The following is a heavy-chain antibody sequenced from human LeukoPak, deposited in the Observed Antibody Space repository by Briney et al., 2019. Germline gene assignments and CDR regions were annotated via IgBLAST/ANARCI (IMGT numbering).Heavy chain of an antibody. Sequence: GGSLRLSCAASGFTFRSYAMSWVRQAPGKGLEWVSAISGSGGSTYYADSVKGRFTISRDNSKNTLYLQMNSLRAEDTAVYYCAKSPMRGVVKDYWGQGTLVTVSS. J-gene: IGHJ4*02. CDR1: GFTFRSYA. CDR2: ISGSGGST. CDR3: AKSPMRGVVKDY. V-gene: IGHV3-23*01. D-gene: IGHD3-22*01.